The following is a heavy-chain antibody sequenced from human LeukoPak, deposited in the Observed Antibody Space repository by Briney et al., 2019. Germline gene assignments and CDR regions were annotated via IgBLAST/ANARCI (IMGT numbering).Heavy chain of an antibody. J-gene: IGHJ6*03. CDR1: GGSFNGYY. V-gene: IGHV4-34*01. Sequence: PSETLSLTCAVYGGSFNGYYWSWIRQPPGKGLEWIGEINHSGGTNYNPALKSRVTISVDTSKKQFSLRVTSVTAADTAVYYCARANAYGSFQYYYYMDVWGKGTTVTVSS. CDR3: ARANAYGSFQYYYYMDV. D-gene: IGHD2-21*01. CDR2: INHSGGT.